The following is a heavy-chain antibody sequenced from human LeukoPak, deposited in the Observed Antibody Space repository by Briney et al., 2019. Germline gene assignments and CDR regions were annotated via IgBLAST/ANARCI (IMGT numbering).Heavy chain of an antibody. J-gene: IGHJ4*02. CDR2: ISGSGGST. D-gene: IGHD3-10*01. CDR3: AKGSLEGSYYPPDFDY. V-gene: IGHV3-23*01. CDR1: GLTFSSYA. Sequence: PGGSLRLSCAASGLTFSSYAMSWVRQAPGKGLEWVSAISGSGGSTYYADSVKGRFTISRDNSKNTLYLQMNSLRAEDTAVYYCAKGSLEGSYYPPDFDYWGQGTLVTVSS.